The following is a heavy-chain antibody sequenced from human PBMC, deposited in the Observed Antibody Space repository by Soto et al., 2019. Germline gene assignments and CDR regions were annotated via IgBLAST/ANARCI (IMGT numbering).Heavy chain of an antibody. D-gene: IGHD2-15*01. J-gene: IGHJ6*02. CDR3: ARSRGTVAASHYYYPMDV. Sequence: ASVKVSCKTSGYTFNIYHLHWVRQAPGQGLEWLGILNPVGSRTSYAQKIQGRVTMTRDTSTSTGYMELSSLTSEDTAVYYCARSRGTVAASHYYYPMDVWGQGTTVTVSS. CDR2: LNPVGSRT. V-gene: IGHV1-46*02. CDR1: GYTFNIYH.